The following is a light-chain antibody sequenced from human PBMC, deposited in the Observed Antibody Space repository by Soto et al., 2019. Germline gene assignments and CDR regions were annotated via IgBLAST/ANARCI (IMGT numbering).Light chain of an antibody. CDR1: QNIRNS. CDR2: YTS. V-gene: IGKV1-39*01. CDR3: QQSYSTPSIT. Sequence: DIQMTQAPSSLSASVGDRVNITCRASQNIRNSLHWYQQKPGMAPQLLIPYTSSLQSGVPSRFSGSGSGKEFNLTISSLQPEDFASYYCQQSYSTPSITFGQGTRLEI. J-gene: IGKJ5*01.